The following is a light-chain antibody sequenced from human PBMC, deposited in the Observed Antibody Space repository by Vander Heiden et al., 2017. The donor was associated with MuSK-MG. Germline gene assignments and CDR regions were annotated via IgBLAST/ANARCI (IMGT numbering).Light chain of an antibody. Sequence: DIQMTQSPSSLSASVGDRVTITCRASQSISSYLNWYQQKPGKAPKLLIYAASSLQSGVPSTSRGSGSGTDFTLSISRLLLEDFATYYCHQRDTTPITFGQGTLMEIK. J-gene: IGKJ5*01. CDR1: QSISSY. V-gene: IGKV1-39*01. CDR2: AAS. CDR3: HQRDTTPIT.